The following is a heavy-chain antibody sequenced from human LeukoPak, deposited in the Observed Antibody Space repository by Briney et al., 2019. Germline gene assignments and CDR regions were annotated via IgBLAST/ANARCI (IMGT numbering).Heavy chain of an antibody. D-gene: IGHD1-26*01. J-gene: IGHJ3*02. CDR3: VRAHVGAGLAFDI. CDR1: GFTFNNYD. V-gene: IGHV3-13*01. CDR2: ISLVGDT. Sequence: PGGSLRLSCAASGFTFNNYDMHWVRQTTGKRMEWVSAISLVGDTYYPASVKGRLTVSRESAKNSLYLQMNSLRAGDTALYYCVRAHVGAGLAFDIWGRGTMVTVSS.